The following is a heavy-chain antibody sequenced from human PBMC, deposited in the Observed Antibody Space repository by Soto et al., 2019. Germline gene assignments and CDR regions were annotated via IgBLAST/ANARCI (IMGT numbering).Heavy chain of an antibody. Sequence: VGSLRVSCAASGFTFSDHYMSWIRQAPGKGLEWVSYISNSGSPIYYADSVKGRFTISRDNAKNSLYLQMIGLRAEDTAVYYCARRDGDVWGQGTTVTVSS. J-gene: IGHJ6*02. CDR2: ISNSGSPI. CDR1: GFTFSDHY. V-gene: IGHV3-11*01. CDR3: ARRDGDV.